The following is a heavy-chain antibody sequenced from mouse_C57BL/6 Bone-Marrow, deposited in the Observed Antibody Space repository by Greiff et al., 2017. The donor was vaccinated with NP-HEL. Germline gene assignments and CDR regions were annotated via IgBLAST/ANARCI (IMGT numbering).Heavy chain of an antibody. V-gene: IGHV1-74*01. Sequence: QVQLQQPGAELVKPGASVKVSCKASGYTFTSYWMHWVKQRPGQGLEWIGRIHPSDSDTNYNQKFKGKATLTVDKSSSTAYMQLSSLTSEDSAVCYGAMGAAQATSVDWGQGTTLTVSS. CDR2: IHPSDSDT. CDR1: GYTFTSYW. J-gene: IGHJ2*01. CDR3: AMGAAQATSVD. D-gene: IGHD3-2*02.